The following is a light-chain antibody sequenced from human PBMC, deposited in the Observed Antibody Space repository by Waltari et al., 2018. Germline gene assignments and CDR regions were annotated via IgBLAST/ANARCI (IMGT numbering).Light chain of an antibody. CDR2: RNN. Sequence: QSVLTHPPSASGTPGQRVTISCSGSSSNIGSNYVYGYQQLPGTAPKPLIYRNNRRPSGVPDRFSGSKSGTSASLAISGLRSEDEADYYCAAWDDSLSVWVFGGGTKLTVL. V-gene: IGLV1-47*01. CDR3: AAWDDSLSVWV. J-gene: IGLJ3*02. CDR1: SSNIGSNY.